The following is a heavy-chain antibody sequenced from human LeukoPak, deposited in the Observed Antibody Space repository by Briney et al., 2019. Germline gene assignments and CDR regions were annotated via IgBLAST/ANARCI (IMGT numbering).Heavy chain of an antibody. Sequence: PSETLSLTCTISGGSISSGYWSWIRQPPGKGLEWIGYLSLGEVAFYNPSLESRLTTSADTSKNQFSLNLTSVAAADTAMYYCARAGWQQLVRGAFDIWGQGTMVTVSS. CDR3: ARAGWQQLVRGAFDI. D-gene: IGHD6-13*01. CDR2: LSLGEVA. CDR1: GGSISSGY. V-gene: IGHV4-59*13. J-gene: IGHJ3*02.